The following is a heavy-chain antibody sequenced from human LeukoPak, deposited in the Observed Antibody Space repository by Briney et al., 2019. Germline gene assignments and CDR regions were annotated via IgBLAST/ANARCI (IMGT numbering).Heavy chain of an antibody. CDR1: GGSISTSSYY. CDR3: ARKGVAVAGTVPPFDP. V-gene: IGHV4-39*07. Sequence: SETLSLTCTVSGGSISTSSYYWGWVRQPPGKGLEWIGNIFYSGSTYYSPSLKSRVTISVDKSKNQFSLKLSSVTAADTAVYYCARKGVAVAGTVPPFDPWGQGTLVTVSS. CDR2: IFYSGST. D-gene: IGHD6-19*01. J-gene: IGHJ5*02.